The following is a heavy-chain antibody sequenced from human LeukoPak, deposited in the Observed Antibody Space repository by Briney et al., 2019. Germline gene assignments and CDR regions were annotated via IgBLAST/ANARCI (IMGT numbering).Heavy chain of an antibody. CDR2: INSDGSEK. D-gene: IGHD6-19*01. CDR3: ASGGGWVFFN. V-gene: IGHV3-7*01. Sequence: GGSLRLSCAASGFTFRSHWMSWVRQSPGRGLEWVAHINSDGSEKNYVDSVKGRFTISRDNARNSQFLQMNSLRAEDTAVYYCASGGGWVFFNWGQGTLVTVSS. CDR1: GFTFRSHW. J-gene: IGHJ4*02.